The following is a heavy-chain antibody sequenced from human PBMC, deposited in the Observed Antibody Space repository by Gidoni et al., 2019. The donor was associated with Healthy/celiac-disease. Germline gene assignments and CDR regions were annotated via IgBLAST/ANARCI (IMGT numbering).Heavy chain of an antibody. J-gene: IGHJ1*01. CDR1: GFTFSSHA. V-gene: IGHV3-30*01. Sequence: QVQLVESGGGVVQPGRSLRLSCAASGFTFSSHAMHWVRQAPGKGLEWVAVISYDGSNKYYADSVKGRFTISRDNSKNTLYLQMNSLRAEDTAVYYCARPLAYCGGDCYRDGFFQHWGQGTLVTVSS. D-gene: IGHD2-21*02. CDR3: ARPLAYCGGDCYRDGFFQH. CDR2: ISYDGSNK.